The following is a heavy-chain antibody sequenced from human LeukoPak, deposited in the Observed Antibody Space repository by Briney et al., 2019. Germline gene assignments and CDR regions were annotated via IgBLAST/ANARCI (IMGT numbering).Heavy chain of an antibody. D-gene: IGHD6-19*01. CDR3: AGGRGGSGWIDY. Sequence: SETLSLTCTVSDGSVSAYYWSWIRQPPGKGLEWVGYIYNRGSTNYNPSLKSRVTISVDTSKNQFSLKLSSVTAADTAVYYCAGGRGGSGWIDYWGQGTLVTVSS. CDR1: DGSVSAYY. V-gene: IGHV4-59*02. J-gene: IGHJ4*02. CDR2: IYNRGST.